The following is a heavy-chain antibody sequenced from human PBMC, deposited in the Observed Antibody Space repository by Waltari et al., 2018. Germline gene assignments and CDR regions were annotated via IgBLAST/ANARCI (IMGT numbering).Heavy chain of an antibody. D-gene: IGHD6-6*01. J-gene: IGHJ6*03. V-gene: IGHV3-23*04. CDR1: GFTFSSYA. CDR3: ANLPPYDRSSFFHYMDV. CDR2: RSGSGGTT. Sequence: EVQLVEFGGGLVQPGGSLRLSCTASGFTFSSYAMTWVRQPPGKGLEGVSVRSGSGGTTYYAESVKGRFSISRDNAKNTLYLQMNSLRADDTAAYYCANLPPYDRSSFFHYMDVWGKGTTVTVSS.